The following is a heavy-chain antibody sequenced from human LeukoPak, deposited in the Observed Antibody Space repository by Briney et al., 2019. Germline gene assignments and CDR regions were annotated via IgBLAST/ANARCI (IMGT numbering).Heavy chain of an antibody. D-gene: IGHD2-2*01. CDR2: IGGRGDNT. V-gene: IGHV3-23*01. Sequence: GGSLRLSCAASGFTFSNSAMTWVRKAAGKGLEWVSAIGGRGDNTLYADSVKGRSIISRDNSNNMLYLQMNSLRVEDTAVYYCAKADCVSISCLVKDYWGQGTLVTVSS. CDR1: GFTFSNSA. J-gene: IGHJ4*02. CDR3: AKADCVSISCLVKDY.